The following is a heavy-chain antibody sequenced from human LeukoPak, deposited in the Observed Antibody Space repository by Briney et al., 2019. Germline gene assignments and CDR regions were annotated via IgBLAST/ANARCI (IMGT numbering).Heavy chain of an antibody. CDR1: GYTFTSYD. CDR3: ATDIDTITIFGVPRGFA. Sequence: GASVKVSCKASGYTFTSYDINWVRQATGQGLEWMGWMNPNSGNTGYAQKFQGRVTMTEDTSTDTAYMELSSLRSEDTAVYYCATDIDTITIFGVPRGFAWGQGTLVTVSS. D-gene: IGHD3-3*01. CDR2: MNPNSGNT. V-gene: IGHV1-8*01. J-gene: IGHJ4*02.